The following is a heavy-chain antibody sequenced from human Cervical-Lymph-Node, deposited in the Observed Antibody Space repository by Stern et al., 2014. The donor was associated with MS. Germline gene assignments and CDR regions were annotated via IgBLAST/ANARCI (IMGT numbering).Heavy chain of an antibody. CDR1: GFTFSYST. V-gene: IGHV3-30*04. D-gene: IGHD4-11*01. J-gene: IGHJ6*02. CDR2: VSYDGSDE. Sequence: VQLVESGGGVVQPGRSLRLSCAASGFTFSYSTMHWVRQAPGKGLEWVAPVSYDGSDEYYPDSVKGRFTISRDNSKNTLYLQVNSLRAEDTGVYFCARDRTVTTYYYYYGMDVWGQGTTVTVSS. CDR3: ARDRTVTTYYYYYGMDV.